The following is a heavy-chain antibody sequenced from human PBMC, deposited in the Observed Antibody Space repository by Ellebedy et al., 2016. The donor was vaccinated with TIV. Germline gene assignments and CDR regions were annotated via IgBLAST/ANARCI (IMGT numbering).Heavy chain of an antibody. V-gene: IGHV1-69*06. CDR3: ARVDVPTDYGDYDAY. CDR2: IIPIFGTA. J-gene: IGHJ4*02. CDR1: GGTFSSYA. D-gene: IGHD4-17*01. Sequence: SVKVSXXASGGTFSSYAISWVRQAPGQGLEWMGGIIPIFGTANYAQKFQGRVTITADKSTSTAYMELSSLRSEDTAVYYCARVDVPTDYGDYDAYWGQGTLVTVSS.